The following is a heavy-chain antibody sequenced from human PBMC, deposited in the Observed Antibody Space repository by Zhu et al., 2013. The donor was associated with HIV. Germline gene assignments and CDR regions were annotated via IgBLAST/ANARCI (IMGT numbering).Heavy chain of an antibody. CDR3: AREPQVVVTATAYYYGMDV. CDR2: INPSGGST. CDR1: DTPSPAT. D-gene: IGHD2-21*02. J-gene: IGHJ6*02. V-gene: IGHV1-46*01. Sequence: VQSGAEVRSLGLSXVPARHLDTPSPATICTGCDRPLDKGLSGMGIINPSGGSTSYAQKFQGRVTMTRDTSTSTVYMELSSLRSEDTAVYYCAREPQVVVTATAYYYGMDVWGQGTTVTVSS.